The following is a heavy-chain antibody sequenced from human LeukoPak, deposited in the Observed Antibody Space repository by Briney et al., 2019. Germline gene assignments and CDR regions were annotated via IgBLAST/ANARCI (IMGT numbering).Heavy chain of an antibody. V-gene: IGHV4-38-2*02. J-gene: IGHJ6*03. CDR1: GYSISSSYY. CDR3: ARDYYYDSSGLGYYYMDV. D-gene: IGHD3-22*01. Sequence: SETLSLTCTVSGYSISSSYYWGWIRQPPGKGLEWIGSIYYSGSAYYNPSLKSRVTISVDTSKNQFSLKLSSVTAADTAVYYCARDYYYDSSGLGYYYMDVWGKGTTVTVSS. CDR2: IYYSGSA.